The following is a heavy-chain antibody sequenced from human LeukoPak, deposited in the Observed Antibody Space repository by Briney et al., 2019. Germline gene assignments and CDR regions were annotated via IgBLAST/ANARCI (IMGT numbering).Heavy chain of an antibody. V-gene: IGHV3-11*01. Sequence: GGSLTLSCAASGFTFNDYYMSWIRQAPGKGLEWVSYITSSGTTIYYAGSGKGRLTISRDNAKNSLYLQMNSLRAEDTAVYYCASSYYDSSGYIKNWGQGTLVTVSS. D-gene: IGHD3-22*01. J-gene: IGHJ4*02. CDR3: ASSYYDSSGYIKN. CDR2: ITSSGTTI. CDR1: GFTFNDYY.